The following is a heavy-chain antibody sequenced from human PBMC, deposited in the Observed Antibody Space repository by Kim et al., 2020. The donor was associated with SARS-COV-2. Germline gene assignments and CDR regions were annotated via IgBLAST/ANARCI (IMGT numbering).Heavy chain of an antibody. Sequence: ASVKVSCKVSGYTLTELSMHWVRQAPGKGLEWMGGFDPEDGETSYAQKFQGRVTMTEDTSTDTAYMELSSLRSEDTAVYYCATEKVAAAGTSYYYYGMDVWGQGTTVTVSS. J-gene: IGHJ6*02. D-gene: IGHD6-13*01. CDR1: GYTLTELS. CDR2: FDPEDGET. CDR3: ATEKVAAAGTSYYYYGMDV. V-gene: IGHV1-24*01.